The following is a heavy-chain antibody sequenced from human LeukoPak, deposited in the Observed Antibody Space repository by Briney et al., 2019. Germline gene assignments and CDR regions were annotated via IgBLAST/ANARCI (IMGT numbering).Heavy chain of an antibody. D-gene: IGHD6-6*01. CDR3: ARALLEYSSSQWGPAFDY. CDR1: GGSISSYY. V-gene: IGHV4-59*01. J-gene: IGHJ4*02. CDR2: IYYSGST. Sequence: SETLSLTCTVSGGSISSYYWSWIRQPPGKGLEWIGYIYYSGSTNYNPSLKSRVTISVDTSKNQFSLKLSSVTAADTAVYYCARALLEYSSSQWGPAFDYWGQGTLVTVSS.